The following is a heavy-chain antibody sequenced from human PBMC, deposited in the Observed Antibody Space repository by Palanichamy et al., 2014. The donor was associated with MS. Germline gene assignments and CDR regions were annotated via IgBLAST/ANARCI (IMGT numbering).Heavy chain of an antibody. Sequence: EVELVESGGGLIQPGGSLRLSCAASGFTVSSNYMSWVRQAPGKGLEWVSVIYSGGSTYYADSVKGRFTISRDIAKNTLYLQMSSLRAEDTAVFYCARVLTGATEDYYYYYYIDVWGKGTTVTVSS. V-gene: IGHV3-53*01. J-gene: IGHJ6*03. CDR1: GFTVSSNY. CDR2: IYSGGST. D-gene: IGHD1-7*01. CDR3: ARVLTGATEDYYYYYYIDV.